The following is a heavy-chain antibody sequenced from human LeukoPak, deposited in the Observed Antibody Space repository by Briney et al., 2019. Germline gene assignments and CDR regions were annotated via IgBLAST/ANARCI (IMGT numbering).Heavy chain of an antibody. V-gene: IGHV4-59*11. CDR1: GGSISSHY. CDR2: IYYSGST. D-gene: IGHD6-19*01. CDR3: ARDSPYSSGWYSTFDY. Sequence: SETLSLTCTVSGGSISSHYWSWIRQPPGKGLEWIGYIYYSGSTNCNPSLKSRVTISVDTSKNQFSLKLSSVTAADTAVYYCARDSPYSSGWYSTFDYWGQGTLVTVSS. J-gene: IGHJ4*02.